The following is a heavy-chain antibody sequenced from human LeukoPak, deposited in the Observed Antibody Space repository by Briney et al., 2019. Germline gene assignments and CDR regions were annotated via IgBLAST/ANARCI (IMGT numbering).Heavy chain of an antibody. CDR1: GFTFSQYA. CDR2: ILYDGSSQ. V-gene: IGHV3-30*18. J-gene: IGHJ4*02. CDR3: AKDLGVQWRVPYYFDY. D-gene: IGHD6-19*01. Sequence: PGRSLRLSCTASGFTFSQYAMHWVRLAPGKGLEWVALILYDGSSQSYAESVKGRFTISRDNSQNSLYLQMNSLRPEDTAVYCCAKDLGVQWRVPYYFDYCGQGTLVTVSS.